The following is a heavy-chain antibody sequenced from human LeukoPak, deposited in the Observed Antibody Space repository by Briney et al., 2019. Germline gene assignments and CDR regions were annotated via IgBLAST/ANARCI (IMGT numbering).Heavy chain of an antibody. J-gene: IGHJ4*02. V-gene: IGHV4-59*08. CDR1: GGSISSYY. Sequence: KPSETLSLTCTVSGGSISSYYWSWIRQPPGRGLEWIGYIHYSGSTNYNPSLKSRVTISVDTSKNQFSLKLSSVTAADTAVYYCARHRGIAAAGYVDYWGQGTLVTVSS. CDR3: ARHRGIAAAGYVDY. D-gene: IGHD6-13*01. CDR2: IHYSGST.